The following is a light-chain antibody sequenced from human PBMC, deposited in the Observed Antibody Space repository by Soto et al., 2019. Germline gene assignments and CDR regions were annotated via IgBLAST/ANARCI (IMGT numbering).Light chain of an antibody. CDR2: DAS. CDR3: HQYKSYTPYT. CDR1: HSIGTW. J-gene: IGKJ2*01. Sequence: IHMTQSPSALSASLGDRVTITCRASHSIGTWLAWYQQRPGKAPKLLIYDASSLGSGVPSRFSGGGSGTEFTLTISSLQPDDFGTYYCHQYKSYTPYTIGQGTKVDI. V-gene: IGKV1-5*01.